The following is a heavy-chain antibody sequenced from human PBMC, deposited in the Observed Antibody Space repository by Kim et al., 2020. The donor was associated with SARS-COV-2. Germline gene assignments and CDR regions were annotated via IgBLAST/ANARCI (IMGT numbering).Heavy chain of an antibody. CDR3: AKPPRGAVASSDY. Sequence: SADSAKGRFTISRDNSKNTLYLQMNSLRAEDTAVYYCAKPPRGAVASSDYWGQGTLVTVSS. D-gene: IGHD6-19*01. J-gene: IGHJ4*02. V-gene: IGHV3-23*01.